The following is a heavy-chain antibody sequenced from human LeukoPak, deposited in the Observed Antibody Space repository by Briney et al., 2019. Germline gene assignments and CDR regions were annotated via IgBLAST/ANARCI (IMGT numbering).Heavy chain of an antibody. CDR1: GGTFSSYA. D-gene: IGHD2-2*01. CDR3: ARVQYCSSTSCYAILDY. Sequence: SVKVSCKASGGTFSSYAISWVRQAPGQGLEWMGGIIPIFGTANYAQKFQGRVTITADESTSTAYMELSSLRSEDTAVYYCARVQYCSSTSCYAILDYWGQGTLVTVSS. J-gene: IGHJ4*02. CDR2: IIPIFGTA. V-gene: IGHV1-69*13.